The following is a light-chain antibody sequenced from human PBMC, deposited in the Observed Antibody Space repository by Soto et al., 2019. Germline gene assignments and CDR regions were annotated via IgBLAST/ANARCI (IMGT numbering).Light chain of an antibody. Sequence: DIQMTQAPASLSASVGDRVTTTCLASQSISSYLTWYQQRPGKAPKLLIYAASSLQSGVPARVSGSGSGTDFTLTISSLEPEDFATYYCQQRYSSPITFGQGTRLEIK. V-gene: IGKV1-39*01. CDR3: QQRYSSPIT. CDR2: AAS. CDR1: QSISSY. J-gene: IGKJ5*01.